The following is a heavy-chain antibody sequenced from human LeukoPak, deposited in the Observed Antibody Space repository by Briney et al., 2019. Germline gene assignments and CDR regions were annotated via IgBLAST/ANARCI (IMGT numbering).Heavy chain of an antibody. V-gene: IGHV3-43*01. CDR1: GFTFDDYT. CDR3: AKGALHGYNQRSYFDY. D-gene: IGHD5-24*01. CDR2: ISWDGGST. J-gene: IGHJ4*02. Sequence: GGSLRLTCAASGFTFDDYTMHWVRHAPGKGLEWVSLISWDGGSTYYADSVKGRFTISRYNSKNSLYLQMNSLRTEDTALYYCAKGALHGYNQRSYFDYWGQGTLVTVSS.